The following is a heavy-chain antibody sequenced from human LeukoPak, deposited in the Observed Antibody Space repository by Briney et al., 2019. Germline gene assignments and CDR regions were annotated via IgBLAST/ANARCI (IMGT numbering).Heavy chain of an antibody. CDR3: ARGLGYCSSTSCYAGWGY. V-gene: IGHV1-18*01. D-gene: IGHD2-2*01. J-gene: IGHJ4*02. CDR2: ISAYNGNT. Sequence: ASVKVSCKASGYTFTSYGISWVRQAPGQGLEWMGWISAYNGNTNYAQKLQGRVTMTTDTSTSTAYMELRSLRSDDTAVYYCARGLGYCSSTSCYAGWGYWGQGTLVTVSS. CDR1: GYTFTSYG.